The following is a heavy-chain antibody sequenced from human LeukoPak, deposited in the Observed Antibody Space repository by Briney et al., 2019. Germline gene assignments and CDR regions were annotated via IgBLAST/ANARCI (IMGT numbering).Heavy chain of an antibody. V-gene: IGHV4-31*03. CDR1: GGSISSGGYY. D-gene: IGHD3-9*01. Sequence: SQTLSLTCTVSGGSISSGGYYWSWIRQHPGKGLEWIGYIYYSGSTYYNPSLKSRVTISVDTSKNQVSLKLSSVTAADTAVYYCARGDDILTGYPGYWGQGTLVTVSS. CDR3: ARGDDILTGYPGY. J-gene: IGHJ4*02. CDR2: IYYSGST.